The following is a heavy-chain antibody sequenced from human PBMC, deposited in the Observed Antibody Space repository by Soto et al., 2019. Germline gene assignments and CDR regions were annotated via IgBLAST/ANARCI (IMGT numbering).Heavy chain of an antibody. CDR1: GPSVTFGHHY. J-gene: IGHJ6*02. D-gene: IGHD3-10*01. Sequence: SETLSPTSVAYGPSVTFGHHYWNWIRQPPGKGLEWIGHIFFTGATNYSPSLKSRVTMSVDTSKSQFSLNLTSVTAADSAIYYCARGRSDSAGSSLGRRMDVWGQGTTVT. CDR3: ARGRSDSAGSSLGRRMDV. CDR2: IFFTGAT. V-gene: IGHV4-61*01.